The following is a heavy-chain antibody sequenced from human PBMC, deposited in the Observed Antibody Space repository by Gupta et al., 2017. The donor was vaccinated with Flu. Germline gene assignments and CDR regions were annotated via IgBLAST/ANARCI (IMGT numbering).Heavy chain of an antibody. V-gene: IGHV1-69*06. D-gene: IGHD3-10*01. CDR3: ACEKSSVGGFDY. CDR1: GGTFDSYV. J-gene: IGHJ4*02. CDR2: IIPMSATA. Sequence: QAQLVQSGAEVKKPGSSVKVSCKASGGTFDSYVMAWVRQAPGQGLEYMGGIIPMSATATYAQKFQGRITITADKSTATVYMEMNSLRSEDTAVYYCACEKSSVGGFDYWGQGTRVTVSS.